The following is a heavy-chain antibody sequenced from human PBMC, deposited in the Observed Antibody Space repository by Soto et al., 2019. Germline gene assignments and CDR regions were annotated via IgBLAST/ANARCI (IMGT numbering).Heavy chain of an antibody. D-gene: IGHD3-22*01. CDR3: SKDTYYYSSSGYYVFDC. CDR1: GFSCNSYG. CDR2: IGHAGSNI. V-gene: IGHV3-30*18. Sequence: QVQLVESGGDVVQPGSSLRLSCAASGFSCNSYGMHWVRQAPGRGLVWVAVIGHAGSNIQYADSVKGRFSIPRDNSKNTLHLQVNRRRAEDTAVYYCSKDTYYYSSSGYYVFDCWGQGTLVTVSS. J-gene: IGHJ4*02.